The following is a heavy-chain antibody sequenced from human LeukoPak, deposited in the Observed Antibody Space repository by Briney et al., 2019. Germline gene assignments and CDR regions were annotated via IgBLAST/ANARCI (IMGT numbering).Heavy chain of an antibody. Sequence: GGSLRLSCAASGFTFSSYWMSWVRQAAGKGLEWVANKKQDGSEKYYVDSVKGRFTISRDNAKNSLYLQMNSLRAEDTAVYYCARSRSGSESYRFDYWGQGTLVTVSS. D-gene: IGHD3-10*01. V-gene: IGHV3-7*01. J-gene: IGHJ4*02. CDR3: ARSRSGSESYRFDY. CDR2: KKQDGSEK. CDR1: GFTFSSYW.